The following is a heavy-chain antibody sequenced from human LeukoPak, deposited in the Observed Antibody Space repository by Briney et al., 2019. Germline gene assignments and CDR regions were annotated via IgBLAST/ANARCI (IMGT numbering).Heavy chain of an antibody. V-gene: IGHV4-59*11. Sequence: SETLSLTCTVSGGSISSHYWSWIRQPPGKGLEWIAYLFDSVNTKDNPSLQSRLTLSADTSKNQFSLRLSSVTAADTAVYYCATFKRGSIFGYFRFWGQGIKVTVSS. J-gene: IGHJ4*02. D-gene: IGHD5-18*01. CDR3: ATFKRGSIFGYFRF. CDR2: LFDSVNT. CDR1: GGSISSHY.